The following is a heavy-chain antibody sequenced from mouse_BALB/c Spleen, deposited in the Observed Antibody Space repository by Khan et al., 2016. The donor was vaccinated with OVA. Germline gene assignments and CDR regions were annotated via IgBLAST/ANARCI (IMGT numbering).Heavy chain of an antibody. V-gene: IGHV1S132*01. Sequence: QVQLQQSGAELVKPGASVKLSCNTSGYTFTTYWIQWVKQRPGQGLGWIGQIFPGTGTTYYNYHFKDKATLTVDTSSSTAYMQLRSLTSEDSAVYFGARGYCGNYEFANWGHGTLITVSP. CDR3: ARGYCGNYEFAN. J-gene: IGHJ3*01. CDR1: GYTFTTYW. D-gene: IGHD2-1*01. CDR2: IFPGTGTT.